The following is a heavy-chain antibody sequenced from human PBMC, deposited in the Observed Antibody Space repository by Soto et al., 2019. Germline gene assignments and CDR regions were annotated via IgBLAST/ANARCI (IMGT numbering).Heavy chain of an antibody. Sequence: PGGSLRLSCAASGFTFSSYAMSWVRQAPGKGLEWVSAISASGGNTYYADSVKGRFTISRDNSKITLYLQMNSLRAEDTAIYYCAKDGISPAGPRGLNDYWGQGTLVTVSS. CDR3: AKDGISPAGPRGLNDY. CDR2: ISASGGNT. CDR1: GFTFSSYA. D-gene: IGHD6-13*01. V-gene: IGHV3-23*01. J-gene: IGHJ4*02.